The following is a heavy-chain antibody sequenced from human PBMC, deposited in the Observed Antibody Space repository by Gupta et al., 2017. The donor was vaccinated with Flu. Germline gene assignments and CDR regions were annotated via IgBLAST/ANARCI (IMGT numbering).Heavy chain of an antibody. CDR2: TSDYNGGT. CDR1: GYNFIHYG. V-gene: IGHV1-18*01. CDR3: ARKSDGFDM. Sequence: SGYNFIHYGVAWGRQAPGQGLEWLGWTSDYNGGTKYAYNFQDRVTLTTDKSTSTGYMELRSLTSDDTAVYYCARKSDGFDMWGQGTMVTVFS. J-gene: IGHJ3*02.